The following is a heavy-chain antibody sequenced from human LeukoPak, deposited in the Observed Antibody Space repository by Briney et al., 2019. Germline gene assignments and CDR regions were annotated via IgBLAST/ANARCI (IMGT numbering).Heavy chain of an antibody. D-gene: IGHD6-13*01. Sequence: SETLSLTCTDSGGSISSSSYYWGWIRQPPGKGLEWVGSIYYSGSTYYNPSLKSRVTISVDTSKNQFSLKLSSVTAADTAVYYCASGIAAATYLYYYYGMAVWGQGTTVTVSS. CDR3: ASGIAAATYLYYYYGMAV. CDR1: GGSISSSSYY. V-gene: IGHV4-39*01. CDR2: IYYSGST. J-gene: IGHJ6*02.